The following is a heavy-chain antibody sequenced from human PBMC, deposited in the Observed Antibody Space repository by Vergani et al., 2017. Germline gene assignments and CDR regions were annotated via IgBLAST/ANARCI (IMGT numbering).Heavy chain of an antibody. J-gene: IGHJ5*02. CDR1: GGTFSSST. CDR3: ARDPPGIVGVHWFDP. D-gene: IGHD1-26*01. Sequence: QVQLVQSGAEVKKPGSSVKVSCKASGGTFSSSTISWVRQAPGQGLEWMGRIIPILGIANYAQKFQGRVTITADKSTSTAYMELSSLRSEDTAVYYCARDPPGIVGVHWFDPWGQGTLVTVSS. CDR2: IIPILGIA. V-gene: IGHV1-69*08.